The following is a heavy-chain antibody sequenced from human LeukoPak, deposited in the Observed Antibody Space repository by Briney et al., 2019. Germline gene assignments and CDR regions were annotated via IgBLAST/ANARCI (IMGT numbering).Heavy chain of an antibody. Sequence: SETLSLTCTVSGGSISSYYWSWIRQPPGKGLEWIGYIYYSGSTNYNPSLKSRVTTSVDTSKNQFSLKLSSVTAADTAVYYCARHFAFSYYYMDVWGKGTTVTVSS. V-gene: IGHV4-59*08. CDR1: GGSISSYY. CDR3: ARHFAFSYYYMDV. J-gene: IGHJ6*03. CDR2: IYYSGST.